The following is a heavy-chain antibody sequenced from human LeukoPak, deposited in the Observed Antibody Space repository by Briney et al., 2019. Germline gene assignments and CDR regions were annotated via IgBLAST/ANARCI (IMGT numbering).Heavy chain of an antibody. V-gene: IGHV3-23*01. J-gene: IGHJ3*01. D-gene: IGHD3-22*01. CDR3: TKDMISGNGEYDAFDV. CDR2: IGNGL. CDR1: GFTFNVYA. Sequence: GGSLRLSCAASGFTFNVYAMTWVRQAPGKGLEWVSTIGNGLYYTDSVKGRFTISRDDSKSTLYLQMNSLRAEDTAIYYCTKDMISGNGEYDAFDVWGQGTIVTVSS.